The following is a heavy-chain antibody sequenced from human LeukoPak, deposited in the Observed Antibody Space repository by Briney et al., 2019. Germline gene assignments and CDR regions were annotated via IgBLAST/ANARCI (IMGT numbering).Heavy chain of an antibody. J-gene: IGHJ4*02. Sequence: GGSLRLSCAASGFTFSDYAMSWVRQALGKGLKWVSVISGSGGSTYNADSVKGRFTISRDNSKNILYLQMNSLRAVDTAVYYCAKSVESAVTTNPYFDFWGQGALVTVSS. CDR2: ISGSGGST. D-gene: IGHD4-17*01. CDR3: AKSVESAVTTNPYFDF. V-gene: IGHV3-23*01. CDR1: GFTFSDYA.